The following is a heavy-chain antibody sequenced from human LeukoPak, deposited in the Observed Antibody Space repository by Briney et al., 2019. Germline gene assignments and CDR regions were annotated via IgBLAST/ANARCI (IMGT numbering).Heavy chain of an antibody. Sequence: GGSLRLSCAASGFTFSSYGMSWVRQAPGKGLEWVSGISGSGGTTYYADSVKGRFTISRDNSKNTLYLQMNSLRAEDTAVYYCAKDQSGGRVSFFDYWGQGTLVTVSS. D-gene: IGHD2-15*01. V-gene: IGHV3-23*01. CDR3: AKDQSGGRVSFFDY. CDR1: GFTFSSYG. CDR2: ISGSGGTT. J-gene: IGHJ4*02.